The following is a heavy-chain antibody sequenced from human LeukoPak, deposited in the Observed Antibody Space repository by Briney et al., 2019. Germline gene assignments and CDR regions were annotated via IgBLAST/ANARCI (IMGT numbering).Heavy chain of an antibody. D-gene: IGHD2-2*01. V-gene: IGHV3-23*01. Sequence: GGSLRLSCAASGFSFSNFAMTWVRQAPGKGLECVSTISGSGGSTYYADSVKGRFTISRDNSKNTLYLQMNSLRAEDTAVYYCAKDLIGDIVVVPAAGYWGQGTLVTVSS. CDR2: ISGSGGST. CDR1: GFSFSNFA. CDR3: AKDLIGDIVVVPAAGY. J-gene: IGHJ4*02.